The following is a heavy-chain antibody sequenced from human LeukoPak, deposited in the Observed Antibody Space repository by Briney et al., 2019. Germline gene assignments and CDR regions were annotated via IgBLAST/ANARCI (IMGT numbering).Heavy chain of an antibody. J-gene: IGHJ4*02. V-gene: IGHV1-69*01. CDR2: IIPIFGTA. Sequence: SVKVSCKASGGTFSSYAISWVRQAPGQGLEWMGGIIPIFGTANYAQKFQGRVTITADESTSTAYMELSSLRSEDTAVYYCARDSGSYLLGYYFDYWGQGTLVTVSS. CDR3: ARDSGSYLLGYYFDY. D-gene: IGHD1-26*01. CDR1: GGTFSSYA.